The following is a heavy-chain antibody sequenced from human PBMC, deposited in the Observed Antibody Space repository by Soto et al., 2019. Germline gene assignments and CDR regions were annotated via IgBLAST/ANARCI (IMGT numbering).Heavy chain of an antibody. CDR1: GGSISSYY. J-gene: IGHJ6*02. V-gene: IGHV4-59*08. CDR3: ARQGFGPLHGLVDV. Sequence: QVQLQESGPGLVKPSETLSLSCTVSGGSISSYYWSWFRQSPGKRMEWIGYVHHSWGSSYNPSLPSRGAIQLDTSKSQFPLKVTSVTATDTAVYYCARQGFGPLHGLVDVWGQGTTVTVSS. D-gene: IGHD3-10*01. CDR2: VHHSWGS.